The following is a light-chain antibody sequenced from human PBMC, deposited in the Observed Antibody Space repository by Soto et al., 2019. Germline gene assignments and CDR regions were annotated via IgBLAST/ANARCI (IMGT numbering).Light chain of an antibody. CDR1: QAISSY. J-gene: IGKJ5*01. Sequence: DIHLTQAPSFLSASAGDTVSITCRASQAISSYLAWYQQKPGRAPKLLIYAASTLQSGVPSRFSGSGSGTEFTLTITSLQPEDFATYYCQKLNSFPITFGQGTRLEIK. CDR2: AAS. V-gene: IGKV1-9*01. CDR3: QKLNSFPIT.